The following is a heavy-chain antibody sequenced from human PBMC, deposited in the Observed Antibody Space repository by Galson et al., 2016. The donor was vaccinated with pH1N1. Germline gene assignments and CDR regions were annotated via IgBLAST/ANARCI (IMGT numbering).Heavy chain of an antibody. D-gene: IGHD6-19*01. Sequence: ETLSLTCTVSGVSMNSHYWSWIRQSPGKGLEWIAYIYYTGSTKYNPSLKSRVTISVDTSKKQFFLKLSSVTAADTAVYYCARMAVAGVLCLYAFDVWGHGTLVTVSS. V-gene: IGHV4-59*11. CDR1: GVSMNSHY. CDR3: ARMAVAGVLCLYAFDV. J-gene: IGHJ3*01. CDR2: IYYTGST.